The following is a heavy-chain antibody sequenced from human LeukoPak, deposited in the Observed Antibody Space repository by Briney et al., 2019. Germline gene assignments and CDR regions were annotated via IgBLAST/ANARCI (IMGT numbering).Heavy chain of an antibody. J-gene: IGHJ4*02. Sequence: SETLSLTCTVSGGSISSGDYYWSWIRQPPGKGLEWIGYIYYSGSTYYNPSLKSRVTISVDTSKNQFSLKLSSVTAADTAVYYCASSGYSYGYGEDYWGQGTQVTVSS. V-gene: IGHV4-30-4*01. D-gene: IGHD5-18*01. CDR1: GGSISSGDYY. CDR2: IYYSGST. CDR3: ASSGYSYGYGEDY.